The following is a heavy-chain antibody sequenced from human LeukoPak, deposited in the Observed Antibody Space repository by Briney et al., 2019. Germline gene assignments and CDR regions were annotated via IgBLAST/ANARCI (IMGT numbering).Heavy chain of an antibody. Sequence: PGGSLRLSCAASGFTFSSYSMNWVRQAPGKGLEWVSSISSSSSYIYYADSVKGRFTISRDNAKNSLYLQMNSLRAEDTAVYYCARDSGSPKGSCAYRGQGTLVTVSS. CDR2: ISSSSSYI. J-gene: IGHJ4*02. D-gene: IGHD1-26*01. CDR1: GFTFSSYS. V-gene: IGHV3-21*01. CDR3: ARDSGSPKGSCAY.